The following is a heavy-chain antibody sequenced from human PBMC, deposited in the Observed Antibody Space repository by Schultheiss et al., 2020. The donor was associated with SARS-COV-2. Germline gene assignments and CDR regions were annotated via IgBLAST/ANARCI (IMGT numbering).Heavy chain of an antibody. V-gene: IGHV4-61*08. CDR1: GGSISSGGYS. J-gene: IGHJ5*02. CDR3: ARRGDHLEWEP. D-gene: IGHD1-26*01. Sequence: SETLSLTCAVSGGSISSGGYSWSWIRQPPGKGLEWIGYIYYSGSTNYNPSLKSRVTISVDTSKNQFSLKLSSVTAADTAVYYCARRGDHLEWEPWGQGTLVTVSS. CDR2: IYYSGST.